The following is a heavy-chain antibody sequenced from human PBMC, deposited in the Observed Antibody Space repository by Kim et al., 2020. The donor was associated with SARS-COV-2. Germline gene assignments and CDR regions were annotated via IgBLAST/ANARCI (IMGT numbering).Heavy chain of an antibody. D-gene: IGHD3-16*02. CDR3: AKDQSPIMITFGGVIGSFDC. Sequence: GGSLRHSCAASGFTFSSYAMSWVRQAPGKGLEWVSAISGSGGSTYYADSVKGRFTISRDNSKNTLYLQMNSLRAEDTAVYYCAKDQSPIMITFGGVIGSFDCWGQGTLVTVSS. V-gene: IGHV3-23*01. CDR1: GFTFSSYA. CDR2: ISGSGGST. J-gene: IGHJ4*02.